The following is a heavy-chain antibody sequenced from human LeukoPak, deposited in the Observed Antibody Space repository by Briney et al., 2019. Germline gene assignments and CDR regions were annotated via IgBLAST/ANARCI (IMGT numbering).Heavy chain of an antibody. CDR3: ASRPYDNSGYYYV. J-gene: IGHJ4*02. Sequence: GRSLRLSCAASGFTFSSYAMHWVRQAPGKGLEWVAVISYDGSNKYYADSVKGRFTISRDNSKNTLYLQMNSLRAEDTAVYYCASRPYDNSGYYYVWGQGTLVTVSS. CDR2: ISYDGSNK. CDR1: GFTFSSYA. V-gene: IGHV3-30-3*01. D-gene: IGHD3-22*01.